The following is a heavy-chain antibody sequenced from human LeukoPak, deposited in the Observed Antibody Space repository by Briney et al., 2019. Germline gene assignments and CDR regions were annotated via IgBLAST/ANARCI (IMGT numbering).Heavy chain of an antibody. CDR3: AKDQRSDTISRIGRRQYYSDY. Sequence: PGGSLRLSCAAPVLTFNSHAMSWVPQAPAQGLDMASRTSGPGEPTFYADSVKGRFTISRDNSKNTLYLQMSSLRVEDTAIYYCAKDQRSDTISRIGRRQYYSDYWGQGTLVTVSS. CDR1: VLTFNSHA. V-gene: IGHV3-23*01. J-gene: IGHJ4*02. D-gene: IGHD2-2*01. CDR2: TSGPGEPT.